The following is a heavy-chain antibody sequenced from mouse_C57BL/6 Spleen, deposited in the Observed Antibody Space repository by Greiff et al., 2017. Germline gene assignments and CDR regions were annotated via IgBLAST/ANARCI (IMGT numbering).Heavy chain of an antibody. CDR3: ARQTGTRYFDV. V-gene: IGHV5-6*01. CDR1: GFTFTSYG. Sequence: EVKLVESGGDFVKPGGSLKLSCAASGFTFTSYGMSWVRQTPDKRLEWVATISSAGSYTYYPHSVKGRFTFSGDNATNTLYLQMSCLKSEDTAMDYVARQTGTRYFDVWGTGTTVTVSS. CDR2: ISSAGSYT. D-gene: IGHD3-3*01. J-gene: IGHJ1*03.